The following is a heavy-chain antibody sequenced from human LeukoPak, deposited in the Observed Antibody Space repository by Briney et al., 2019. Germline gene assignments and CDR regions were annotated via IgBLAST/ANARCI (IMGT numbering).Heavy chain of an antibody. Sequence: ASVKVSCKASGYTFTGYYMHWVRQAPGQGLEWMGWISAYNGNTNYAQKLQGRVTMTTDTSTSTAYMELRSLRSDDTAVYYCARDRSTYYDILTGYPPGYWGQGTLVTVSS. CDR2: ISAYNGNT. CDR1: GYTFTGYY. V-gene: IGHV1-18*04. J-gene: IGHJ4*02. D-gene: IGHD3-9*01. CDR3: ARDRSTYYDILTGYPPGY.